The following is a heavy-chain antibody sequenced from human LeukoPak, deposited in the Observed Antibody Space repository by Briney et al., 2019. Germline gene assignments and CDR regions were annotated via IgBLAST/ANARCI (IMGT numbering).Heavy chain of an antibody. D-gene: IGHD6-6*01. J-gene: IGHJ4*02. CDR2: ISSSSSYI. CDR1: GFTFSSYS. V-gene: IGHV3-21*01. CDR3: ATTQLARGGLDY. Sequence: GGSLRLSCAASGFTFSSYSMNWVRQAPGKGLEWVSSISSSSSYIYYADSVKGRFTISRDNAKNSLYLQMNSLRAEDTAVYYCATTQLARGGLDYWGQGTLVTVPS.